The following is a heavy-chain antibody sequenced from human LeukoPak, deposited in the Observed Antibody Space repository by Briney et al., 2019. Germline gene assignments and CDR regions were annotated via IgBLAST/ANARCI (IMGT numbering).Heavy chain of an antibody. J-gene: IGHJ4*02. D-gene: IGHD1-26*01. V-gene: IGHV4-39*07. CDR3: ARVIRIVGATTYFDY. Sequence: SETLSLTCTVSGDSISSSSYYWGWIRQPPGKGLEWIGSIYYSGSTYYNPSLKSRVTISVDTSKNQFSLKLSSVTAADTAVYYCARVIRIVGATTYFDYWGQGTLVTVSS. CDR2: IYYSGST. CDR1: GDSISSSSYY.